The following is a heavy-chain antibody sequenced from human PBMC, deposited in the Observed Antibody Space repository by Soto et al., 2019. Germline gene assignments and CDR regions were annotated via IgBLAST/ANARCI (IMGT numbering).Heavy chain of an antibody. J-gene: IGHJ6*02. CDR3: ARDYYCSVGSCYSSGGIDL. V-gene: IGHV4-61*01. D-gene: IGHD2-15*01. CDR2: IYYSGST. CDR1: GGSVSSGSYY. Sequence: SETLSLTCTVSGGSVSSGSYYWSWIRQPPGKGLEWIGYIYYSGSTNYNPSLKSRVTISVDTSKNQFSLKLSSVTAADTAVYYCARDYYCSVGSCYSSGGIDLWGQGTTVTVSS.